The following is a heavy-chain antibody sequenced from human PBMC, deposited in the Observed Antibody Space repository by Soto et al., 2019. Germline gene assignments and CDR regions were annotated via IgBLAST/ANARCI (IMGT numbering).Heavy chain of an antibody. V-gene: IGHV4-59*01. CDR2: IYYSGST. J-gene: IGHJ4*02. Sequence: PSETLSLTCTVSGGSTSSYYWSWIRQPPGKGLEWIGYIYYSGSTNYNPSLKSRVTISVDTSKNQFSLKLSSVTAADAAVYYCARGFDSGKFYAFESWGQGTQVTVSS. D-gene: IGHD1-26*01. CDR3: ARGFDSGKFYAFES. CDR1: GGSTSSYY.